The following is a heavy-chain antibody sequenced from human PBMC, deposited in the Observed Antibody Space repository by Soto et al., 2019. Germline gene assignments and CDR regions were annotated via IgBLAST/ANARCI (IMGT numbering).Heavy chain of an antibody. CDR3: ARYRSLDP. J-gene: IGHJ5*02. Sequence: EVQLVESGGGLVQPGGSLRLSCAGSGFILRNYWMSWVRQAPGMGLQWVASIKEDGSEKYYVDPVKGRFTISRENAKNPLYLQMNSLRAEDTAVYYCARYRSLDPWGQGILVTVSS. CDR1: GFILRNYW. D-gene: IGHD3-16*02. CDR2: IKEDGSEK. V-gene: IGHV3-7*03.